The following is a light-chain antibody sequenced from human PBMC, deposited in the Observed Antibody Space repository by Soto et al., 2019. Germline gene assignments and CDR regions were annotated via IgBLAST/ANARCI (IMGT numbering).Light chain of an antibody. J-gene: IGKJ1*01. CDR3: QQYGSSGT. CDR1: QSISRSD. V-gene: IGKV3-20*01. CDR2: GAS. Sequence: EIVLTQSPGTVSLSPGESATLSCRASQSISRSDLAWYQQKPGQAPRLLIYGASNRATGIPDRFSGSGSGTDFTLTISRLEPEDFAVYYCQQYGSSGTFGQGTKVDIK.